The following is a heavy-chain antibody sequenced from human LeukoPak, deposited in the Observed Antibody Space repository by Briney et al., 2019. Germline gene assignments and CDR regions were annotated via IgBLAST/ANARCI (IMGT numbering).Heavy chain of an antibody. V-gene: IGHV4-59*08. Sequence: SETLSLTCTVSGGSISSYYWSWIRRPPGKGLEWIGYIYYSGSTNYNPSLKSRVTISVDTSKNQFSLKLSSVTAADTAVYYCARQGGPYSSGWYEYYFDYWGQGTLVTVSS. J-gene: IGHJ4*02. CDR2: IYYSGST. CDR1: GGSISSYY. D-gene: IGHD6-19*01. CDR3: ARQGGPYSSGWYEYYFDY.